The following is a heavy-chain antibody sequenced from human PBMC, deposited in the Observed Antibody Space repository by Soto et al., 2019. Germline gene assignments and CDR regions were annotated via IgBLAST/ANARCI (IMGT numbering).Heavy chain of an antibody. CDR2: ISAYNGNT. CDR1: GYTFTSYG. J-gene: IGHJ4*02. V-gene: IGHV1-18*04. CDR3: XXXXXXXXXXXXAVDY. Sequence: QVPLVQSGAEVKKPGASVKVSCKASGYTFTSYGISWXRQAPXXGXXXXGWISAYNGNTNYAQKLQGRVTMTTDTSTSTAYXELRSLRSDDXAXXXXXXXXXXXXXXXXAVDYWGQGTLVTVSS.